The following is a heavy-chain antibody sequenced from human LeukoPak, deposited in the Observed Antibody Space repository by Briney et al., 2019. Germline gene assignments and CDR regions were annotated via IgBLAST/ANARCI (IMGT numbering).Heavy chain of an antibody. Sequence: GGSLRLSCAASGFTFSNCAMHWFRQAPGKGLEYVSGISSNGGSTYYGNSVKGRFIISRDDSKNTLYLQMGSLRPEDTAVYYCGRDPYGSYYYYMDVWGKGTTVTVSS. CDR3: GRDPYGSYYYYMDV. CDR1: GFTFSNCA. D-gene: IGHD3-10*01. CDR2: ISSNGGST. V-gene: IGHV3-64*01. J-gene: IGHJ6*03.